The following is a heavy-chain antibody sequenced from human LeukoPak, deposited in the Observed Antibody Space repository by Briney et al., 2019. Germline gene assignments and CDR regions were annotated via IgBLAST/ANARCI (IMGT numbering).Heavy chain of an antibody. Sequence: GGSLRLSCAASGFTFSDYYMSWIRQAPGKGLEWVSYISSSSSYTNYADSVKGRFTISRDNAKSSLYLQMNSLRAEDTAVYYCARGRGGYYDSTDAFDIWGQGTMVTVSS. J-gene: IGHJ3*02. D-gene: IGHD3-22*01. CDR2: ISSSSSYT. CDR1: GFTFSDYY. V-gene: IGHV3-11*06. CDR3: ARGRGGYYDSTDAFDI.